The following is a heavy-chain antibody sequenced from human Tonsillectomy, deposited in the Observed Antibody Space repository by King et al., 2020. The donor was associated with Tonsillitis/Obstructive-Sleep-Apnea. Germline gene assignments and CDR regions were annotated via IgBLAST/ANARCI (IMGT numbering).Heavy chain of an antibody. Sequence: VQLVESGGGVVQPGRSLRLSCAASGFTFSSYGLHWVRQAPGKGLEWVAVISYDGSNKYYADSVKGRFTISRDNSKNTLYLQMNSLRSEDTAVYYCVKDEGWYQPLLRPYGMDVWGQGTTVTVSS. CDR2: ISYDGSNK. CDR3: VKDEGWYQPLLRPYGMDV. D-gene: IGHD2-2*01. V-gene: IGHV3-30*18. CDR1: GFTFSSYG. J-gene: IGHJ6*02.